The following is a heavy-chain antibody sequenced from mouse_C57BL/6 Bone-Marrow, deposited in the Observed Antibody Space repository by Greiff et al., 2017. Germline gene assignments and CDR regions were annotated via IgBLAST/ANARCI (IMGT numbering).Heavy chain of an antibody. CDR1: GYTFTSYG. Sequence: QVQLQQSGAELVRPGASVKLSCKASGYTFTSYGISWVKQRTGQGLEWIGEIYPRSGNTYYNEKFKGKATLTADKSSSTAYMELRSLTSEDSAVYYCARDSSGYLYAMDYWGQGTSVTVSS. V-gene: IGHV1-81*01. CDR2: IYPRSGNT. J-gene: IGHJ4*01. CDR3: ARDSSGYLYAMDY. D-gene: IGHD3-2*02.